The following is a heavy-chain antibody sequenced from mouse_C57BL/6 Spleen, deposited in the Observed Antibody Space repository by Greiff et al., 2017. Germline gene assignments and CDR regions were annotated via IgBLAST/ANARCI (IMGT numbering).Heavy chain of an antibody. Sequence: EVMLVESGEGLVKPGGSLKLSCAASGFTFSSYAMSWVRQTPEKRLEWVAYISSGGDYIYYADTVKGRFTISRDNARNTLYLQMSSLKSEDTAMYYCTRRGMDSYWYFDVWGTGTTVTVSS. CDR2: ISSGGDYI. J-gene: IGHJ1*03. V-gene: IGHV5-9-1*02. CDR1: GFTFSSYA. CDR3: TRRGMDSYWYFDV. D-gene: IGHD2-10*02.